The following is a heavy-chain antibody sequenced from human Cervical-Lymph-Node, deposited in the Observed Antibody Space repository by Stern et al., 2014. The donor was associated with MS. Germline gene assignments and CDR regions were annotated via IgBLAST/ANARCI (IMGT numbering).Heavy chain of an antibody. V-gene: IGHV5-51*01. J-gene: IGHJ4*02. CDR1: GYTFSNYW. CDR2: GYPDDSNV. D-gene: IGHD3-16*01. CDR3: ARLAGVTFGDY. Sequence: EVQLVESGAELKKPGDSLKISCQVSGYTFSNYWIGWVRQMPGKGLEWMAIGYPDDSNVRYSPSFLGQVTVAADKSVSKAFLHWSSLKTSDTATYYCARLAGVTFGDYWGQGTRVTVSS.